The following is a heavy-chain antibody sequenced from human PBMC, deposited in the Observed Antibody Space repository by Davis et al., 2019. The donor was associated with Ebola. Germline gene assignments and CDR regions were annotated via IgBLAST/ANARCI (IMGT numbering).Heavy chain of an antibody. V-gene: IGHV3-7*01. CDR3: ARRYYGSGTYYKDY. J-gene: IGHJ4*02. CDR1: GFTFSSFW. CDR2: IKQDGSDK. Sequence: PGGSLRLSCAASGFTFSSFWMSWVRQAPEKGLEWVANIKQDGSDKYYMDSVKGRFTVSRDNAKNSLYLQMNSLRAEDTAVYYCARRYYGSGTYYKDYWGQGTLVTVSS. D-gene: IGHD3-10*01.